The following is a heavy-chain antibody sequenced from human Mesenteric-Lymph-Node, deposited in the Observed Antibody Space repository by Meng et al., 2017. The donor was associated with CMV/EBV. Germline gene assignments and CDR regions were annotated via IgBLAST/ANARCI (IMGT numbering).Heavy chain of an antibody. CDR1: GGTFSSYT. J-gene: IGHJ5*02. CDR2: IIPILGIA. CDR3: AGGIAAAGSRWFDP. V-gene: IGHV1-69*02. Sequence: LQLVQSGDEVKKPGSSVKVSCKASGGTFSSYTISWVRQAPGQGLEWMGRIIPILGIANYAQKFQGRVTITADKSTSTAYMELSSLRSEDTAVYYCAGGIAAAGSRWFDPWGQGTLVTVSS. D-gene: IGHD6-13*01.